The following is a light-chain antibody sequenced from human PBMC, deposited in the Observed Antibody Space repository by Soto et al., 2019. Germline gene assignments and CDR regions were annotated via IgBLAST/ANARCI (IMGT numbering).Light chain of an antibody. CDR1: QIVSSSY. Sequence: EILFTESSCTLSLAPRERAVLSCRAIQIVSSSYLAWYRQKPGQAPSLLIYGASSRTTGIPARFSGSGSGTEFTLTISSLQSEDYAVDYCQQYNNGPAWTFGQGTKVDIK. J-gene: IGKJ1*01. V-gene: IGKV3D-15*01. CDR3: QQYNNGPAWT. CDR2: GAS.